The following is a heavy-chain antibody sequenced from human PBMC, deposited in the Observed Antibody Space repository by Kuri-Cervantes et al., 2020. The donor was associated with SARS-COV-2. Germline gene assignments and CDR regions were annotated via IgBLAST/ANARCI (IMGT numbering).Heavy chain of an antibody. CDR3: ARVGHHFSTDFWSGYREASNWFDP. Sequence: SETLSLTCTVSGGSISSYYWSWIRQPPGKGLEWIGEINHSGSTNYNPSLKSRVTISVDTSKNQFSLKLSSVTAADTAVYYCARVGHHFSTDFWSGYREASNWFDPWGQGTLVTVSS. CDR2: INHSGST. CDR1: GGSISSYY. D-gene: IGHD3-3*01. J-gene: IGHJ5*02. V-gene: IGHV4-34*01.